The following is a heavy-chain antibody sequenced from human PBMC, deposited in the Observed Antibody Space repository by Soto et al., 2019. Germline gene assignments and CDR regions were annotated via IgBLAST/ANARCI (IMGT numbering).Heavy chain of an antibody. Sequence: SQTLSLTCAISGDSVSSNSASWTWIRQSPSRGLEWLGRTYYGSKWYNDYAVSLKSRITINPDTSKNQFSLQLNSVTPEDTAVYYCARDWTHYFDYWGQGTLVTVSS. J-gene: IGHJ4*02. V-gene: IGHV6-1*01. D-gene: IGHD3-3*01. CDR1: GDSVSSNSAS. CDR3: ARDWTHYFDY. CDR2: TYYGSKWYN.